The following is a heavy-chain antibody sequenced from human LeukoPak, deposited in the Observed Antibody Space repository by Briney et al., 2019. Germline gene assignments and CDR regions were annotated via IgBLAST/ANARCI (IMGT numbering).Heavy chain of an antibody. CDR3: AKDEGIAARPDWFDP. CDR2: IRYDGSNK. D-gene: IGHD6-6*01. CDR1: GFTFSSYG. V-gene: IGHV3-30*02. Sequence: GGSLRLSCAASGFTFSSYGMHWVRQAPGKGLEWVAFIRYDGSNKHYADSVKGRFTISRDNSKNTLYLQMNSLRAEDTAVYYCAKDEGIAARPDWFDPWGQGTLVTVSS. J-gene: IGHJ5*02.